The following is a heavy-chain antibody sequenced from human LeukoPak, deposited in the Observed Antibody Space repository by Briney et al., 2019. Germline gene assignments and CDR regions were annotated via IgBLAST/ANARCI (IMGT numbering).Heavy chain of an antibody. J-gene: IGHJ4*02. CDR3: ARYDSSGYSPFF. D-gene: IGHD3-22*01. CDR1: GGTFSSYA. Sequence: ASVKVSCKASGGTFSSYAIIWVRQAPGQGLEWMGRIIPILGIANYAQKFQGRVTITADKSTSTAYMELSSLRSEDTAVYYCARYDSSGYSPFFWGQGTLVTVSS. V-gene: IGHV1-69*04. CDR2: IIPILGIA.